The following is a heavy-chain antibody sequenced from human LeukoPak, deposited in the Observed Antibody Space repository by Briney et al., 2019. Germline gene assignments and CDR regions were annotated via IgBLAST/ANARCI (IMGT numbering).Heavy chain of an antibody. V-gene: IGHV3-21*01. CDR1: GFTFSSYS. CDR3: ARDTVGGYYGSGSYYNAYVY. D-gene: IGHD3-10*01. J-gene: IGHJ4*02. CDR2: ISSSSSYI. Sequence: GGSLRLSCAASGFTFSSYSMNWVRQAPGKGLEWVSSISSSSSYIYYADSVKGRFTISRDNAKNSLYLQMNSLRAEDTAVYYCARDTVGGYYGSGSYYNAYVYWGQGTLVTVSS.